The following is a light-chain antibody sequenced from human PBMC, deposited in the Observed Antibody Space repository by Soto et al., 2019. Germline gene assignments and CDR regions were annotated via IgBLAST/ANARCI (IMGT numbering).Light chain of an antibody. CDR2: GAS. CDR1: QSVSSY. Sequence: EIVSTQSPATLSLSTGGRATLSCSASQSVSSYLAWYQQKAGQAPRLLISGASSRATGIPDRFIGSGSGTDFTLTISRLEPDDFALYYSQHYVEVTPITFGQGRLLEI. J-gene: IGKJ5*01. V-gene: IGKV3-20*01. CDR3: QHYVEVTPIT.